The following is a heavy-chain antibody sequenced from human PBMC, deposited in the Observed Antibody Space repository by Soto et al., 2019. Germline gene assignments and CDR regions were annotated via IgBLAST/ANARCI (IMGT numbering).Heavy chain of an antibody. CDR1: GGSFSGYY. Sequence: QVQLQQWGAGLLKPSETLSLTCAVYGGSFSGYYWRWIRQPPGKGLEWIGEIHLAGSTKYNPSLKGRVTLSLYQSKNQFSLKLPSVTAAGTAVCFCARRVVPADLVLWGLGTLVTVSS. CDR3: ARRVVPADLVL. V-gene: IGHV4-34*01. D-gene: IGHD2-2*01. CDR2: IHLAGST. J-gene: IGHJ2*01.